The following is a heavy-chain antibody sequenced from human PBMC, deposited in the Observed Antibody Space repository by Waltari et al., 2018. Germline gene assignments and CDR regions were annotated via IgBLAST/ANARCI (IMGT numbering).Heavy chain of an antibody. J-gene: IGHJ6*03. CDR3: ARGPAAIYYYYYMDV. Sequence: QVQLVQSGAEVKKPGASVKVSCTASGYTFTGYYMHWVRQAPGQGLEWMGWINPNSGGTNYAQKFQGRVTMTRDTSISTAYMELSRLRSDDTAVYYCARGPAAIYYYYYMDVWGKGTTVTVSS. CDR1: GYTFTGYY. D-gene: IGHD2-2*01. CDR2: INPNSGGT. V-gene: IGHV1-2*02.